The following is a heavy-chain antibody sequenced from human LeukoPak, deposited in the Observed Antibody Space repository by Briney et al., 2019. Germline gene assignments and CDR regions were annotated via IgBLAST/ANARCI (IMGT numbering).Heavy chain of an antibody. Sequence: SETLSLTCTVSGYSISSGYYWGWIRQPPGKGLEWIGSIYHSGSTYYNPPLKSRVTISVDTSKNQFSLKLSSVTAADTAVYYCARDRGGSRNWFDPWGQGTLVTVSS. J-gene: IGHJ5*02. D-gene: IGHD3-10*01. CDR3: ARDRGGSRNWFDP. V-gene: IGHV4-38-2*02. CDR1: GYSISSGYY. CDR2: IYHSGST.